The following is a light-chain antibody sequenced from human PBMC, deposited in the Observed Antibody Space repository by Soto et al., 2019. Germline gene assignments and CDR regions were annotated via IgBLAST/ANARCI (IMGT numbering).Light chain of an antibody. J-gene: IGLJ2*01. Sequence: QSALTQPPSASGSPGQSVTISCTGTSSDVGGYNYVSWYQQHPGKAPKLMIYEVSKRPSGVPDRFSGSKSGNTASLTVSGLQAEDEADYYCSSYAGGNFVVFGGGTKVTVL. CDR2: EVS. CDR1: SSDVGGYNY. V-gene: IGLV2-8*01. CDR3: SSYAGGNFVV.